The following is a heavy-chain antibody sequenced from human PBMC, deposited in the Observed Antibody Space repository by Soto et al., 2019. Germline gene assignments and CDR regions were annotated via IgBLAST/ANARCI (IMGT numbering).Heavy chain of an antibody. V-gene: IGHV3-21*01. CDR3: ARGPSFIVVVPAAIYY. D-gene: IGHD2-2*01. CDR2: IRCSSSNI. Sequence: GGSLRLSCAASGFTFSSYGMHWVRQAPGKGLEWVAAIRCSSSNIYYADSVKGRFTISRDNAKNSLYLQMNSLRAEDTAVYYCARGPSFIVVVPAAIYYWGQGTLVTVSS. J-gene: IGHJ4*02. CDR1: GFTFSSYG.